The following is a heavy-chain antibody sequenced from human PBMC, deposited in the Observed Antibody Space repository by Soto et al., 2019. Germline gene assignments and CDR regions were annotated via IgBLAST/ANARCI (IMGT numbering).Heavy chain of an antibody. CDR2: IYYSGST. D-gene: IGHD3-16*01. CDR3: AREGGDGIDY. Sequence: SETLSPTCTVPGGSIRSGSHYWSWIRQHPGKGLEWIGYIYYSGSTYYNPSLKSRITISISTSKNQFSLKLTSVTAADTAAYYCAREGGDGIDYWGQGTLVTVSS. CDR1: GGSIRSGSHY. J-gene: IGHJ4*02. V-gene: IGHV4-31*03.